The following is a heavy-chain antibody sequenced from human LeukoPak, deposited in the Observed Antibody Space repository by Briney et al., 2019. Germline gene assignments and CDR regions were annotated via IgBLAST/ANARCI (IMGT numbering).Heavy chain of an antibody. J-gene: IGHJ4*02. CDR3: ARDQGITMVRGVIDY. CDR1: GFTFSSYS. D-gene: IGHD3-10*01. Sequence: PGRSLRLSCAASGFTFSSYSMNWVRQAPGKGLEWVSSISSSSSYIYYADSVKGRFTIPRDNAKNSLYLQMNSLRAEDTAVYYCARDQGITMVRGVIDYWGQGTLVTVSS. CDR2: ISSSSSYI. V-gene: IGHV3-21*01.